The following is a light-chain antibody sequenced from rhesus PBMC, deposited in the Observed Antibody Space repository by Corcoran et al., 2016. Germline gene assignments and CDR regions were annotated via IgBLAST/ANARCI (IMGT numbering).Light chain of an antibody. V-gene: IGKV4-1*01. CDR1: QSLLYSSNNKNY. CDR3: QQYDSSPWT. Sequence: DIVMTQSPDSLAVSLGERVTINRKSSQSLLYSSNNKNYLAWYPQKPGQAPKLLIYWASTRDSGVPNRFRGSGAGTDFTRTSSGLQAEDVAVYYCQQYDSSPWTFGQGTKVEIK. J-gene: IGKJ1*01. CDR2: WAS.